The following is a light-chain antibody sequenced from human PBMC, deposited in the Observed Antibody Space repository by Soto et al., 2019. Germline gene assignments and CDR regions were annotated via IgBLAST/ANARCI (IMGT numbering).Light chain of an antibody. CDR3: QKYNSAPPD. Sequence: DLQLTPSPSSLSASVGDRVTITCRSSQGISNYLSWYQQKPGKVPKLLIYAASTLQSGVPSRFSGSGSGTYFTLTISSLQPEDVATYYCQKYNSAPPDFGGGTKVEIK. CDR2: AAS. V-gene: IGKV1-27*01. J-gene: IGKJ4*01. CDR1: QGISNY.